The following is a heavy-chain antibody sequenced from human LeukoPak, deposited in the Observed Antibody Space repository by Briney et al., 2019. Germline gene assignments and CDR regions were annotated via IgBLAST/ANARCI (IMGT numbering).Heavy chain of an antibody. D-gene: IGHD5-24*01. CDR2: IYYSGST. J-gene: IGHJ4*02. V-gene: IGHV4-59*01. CDR1: GGSFSSYY. Sequence: SETLSLTCAVYGGSFSSYYWSWIRQPPGKGLEWIGYIYYSGSTSYNPSLKSRVTISVDTSKNQFSLKLSSVTAADTAVYYCARVRRWLELYYFDYWGQGTLVTVSS. CDR3: ARVRRWLELYYFDY.